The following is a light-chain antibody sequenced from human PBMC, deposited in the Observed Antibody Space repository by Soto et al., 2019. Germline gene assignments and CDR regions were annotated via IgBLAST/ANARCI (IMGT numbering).Light chain of an antibody. V-gene: IGKV3-20*01. CDR3: QQYGSSRRT. Sequence: EIVLTQSPGTLSLSPGERATLSCRASQSVSSSFLAWYQQKPGQAPRLLIYGAPSRATGIPGRFSGSGSGSDFTLTISRLEPEDVAVYYCQQYGSSRRTFGQGTKLEIK. J-gene: IGKJ2*01. CDR2: GAP. CDR1: QSVSSSF.